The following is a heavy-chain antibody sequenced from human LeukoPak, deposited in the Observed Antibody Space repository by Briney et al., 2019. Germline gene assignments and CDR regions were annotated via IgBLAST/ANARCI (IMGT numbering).Heavy chain of an antibody. J-gene: IGHJ6*02. V-gene: IGHV3-23*01. CDR1: GFTFSSYA. CDR2: ISGSGGST. CDR3: AKSPPISSWYGVEHYYYYGMDV. D-gene: IGHD6-13*01. Sequence: PGGSLRLSCAASGFTFSSYAMSWVRQAPGKGLEWVSAISGSGGSTYYADSVKGRFTISRDNSKNTLYLQMNSLRAEDTAVYYRAKSPPISSWYGVEHYYYYGMDVWGQGTTVTVSS.